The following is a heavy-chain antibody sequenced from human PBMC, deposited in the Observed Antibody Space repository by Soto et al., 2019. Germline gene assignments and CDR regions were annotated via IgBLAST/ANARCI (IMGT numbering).Heavy chain of an antibody. V-gene: IGHV3-21*01. Sequence: PGGSLRLSCAASGFPFSSYSMNWVRQAPGKGLEWVSSISSSSSYIYYADSVKGRFTISRDNAKNSLYLQMNSLRAEDTAVYYCARDHNGDYGLLYYYYGMDVWGQGTTVTVSS. CDR3: ARDHNGDYGLLYYYYGMDV. D-gene: IGHD4-17*01. CDR2: ISSSSSYI. CDR1: GFPFSSYS. J-gene: IGHJ6*02.